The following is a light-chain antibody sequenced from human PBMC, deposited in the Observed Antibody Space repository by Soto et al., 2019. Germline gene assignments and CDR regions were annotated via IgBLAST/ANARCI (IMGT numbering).Light chain of an antibody. Sequence: EIVLTQSPGTLSSSPGERATLSCRASQSVSSSYLAWYQQKPGQAPRLLIHGASSRVTGIPDRFSGSGSGTDFTLPISRLEPEDFAVYYCEQYGGSPPWTFGQGTRVVIK. V-gene: IGKV3-20*01. J-gene: IGKJ1*01. CDR1: QSVSSSY. CDR3: EQYGGSPPWT. CDR2: GAS.